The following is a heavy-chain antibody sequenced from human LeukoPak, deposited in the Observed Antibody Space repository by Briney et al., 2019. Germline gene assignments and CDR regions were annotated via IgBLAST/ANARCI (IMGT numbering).Heavy chain of an antibody. V-gene: IGHV4-59*11. CDR3: TRAVITFGAAVAKGFDC. J-gene: IGHJ4*02. CDR2: IYYSGST. Sequence: SETLSLTCTVSVDSISTHHWSWIRQPPGKGLEWIGSIYYSGSTDYNPSLKSRVTMSLDTSKNQFSLNLSSVTAADTAVYYCTRAVITFGAAVAKGFDCWGQGTLVTVSS. CDR1: VDSISTHH. D-gene: IGHD3-16*01.